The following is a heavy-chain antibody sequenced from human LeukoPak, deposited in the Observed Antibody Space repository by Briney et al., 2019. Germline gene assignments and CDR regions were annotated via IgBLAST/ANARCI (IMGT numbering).Heavy chain of an antibody. V-gene: IGHV4-30-4*08. CDR1: GGSISSGDYY. J-gene: IGHJ3*02. CDR3: ASPLGATDAFDI. D-gene: IGHD1-26*01. CDR2: IYYSGST. Sequence: SQTLSLTCTVSGGSISSGDYYWSWIRQPPGKGLEWIGYIYYSGSTYYNPSLKSRVTISVDTSKNQFSLKLSSVTAADTAVYYCASPLGATDAFDIWGQGTMVTVSS.